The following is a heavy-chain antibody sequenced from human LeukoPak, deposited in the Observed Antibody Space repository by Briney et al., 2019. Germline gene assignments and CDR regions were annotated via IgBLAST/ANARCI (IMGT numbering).Heavy chain of an antibody. Sequence: PGRSLRLSCAASEFSFSSHGMHWVRQAPGKGLEWVAVIYYDGSNKYYADSVKGRFTVSRDNSKNTLYLQMNSLRAEDTAVYYCARDQGSGGSGWYLDYWGQGTLVTVSS. CDR1: EFSFSSHG. CDR2: IYYDGSNK. CDR3: ARDQGSGGSGWYLDY. J-gene: IGHJ4*02. V-gene: IGHV3-33*01. D-gene: IGHD3-10*01.